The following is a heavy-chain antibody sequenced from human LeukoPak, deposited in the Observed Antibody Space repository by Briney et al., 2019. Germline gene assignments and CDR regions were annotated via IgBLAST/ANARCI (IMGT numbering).Heavy chain of an antibody. J-gene: IGHJ4*02. V-gene: IGHV1-2*02. CDR1: GYTFTGYY. Sequence: ASVKVSCKASGYTFTGYYMHWVRQAPGQGLEWMGWINPNSGGTNYAQKFQGRVTMTRDMSTSTVYMELSSLRSEDTAVYYCARGVRVYGDYFYWGQGTLVTVSS. CDR2: INPNSGGT. D-gene: IGHD4-17*01. CDR3: ARGVRVYGDYFY.